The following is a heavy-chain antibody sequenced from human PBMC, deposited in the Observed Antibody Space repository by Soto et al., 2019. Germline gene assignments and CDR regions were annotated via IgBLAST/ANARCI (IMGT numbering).Heavy chain of an antibody. V-gene: IGHV3-23*01. J-gene: IGHJ4*02. Sequence: GGSLRLSCAASGFTFSSYAMSWVRQAPGKGLEWVSAISGSGGSTYYADSVKGRFTISRENSKNTLYLQMNSLRAEDTAVYYCAKTPLVSIVVVVAATLDYWGQGTLVTVSS. CDR3: AKTPLVSIVVVVAATLDY. CDR1: GFTFSSYA. D-gene: IGHD2-15*01. CDR2: ISGSGGST.